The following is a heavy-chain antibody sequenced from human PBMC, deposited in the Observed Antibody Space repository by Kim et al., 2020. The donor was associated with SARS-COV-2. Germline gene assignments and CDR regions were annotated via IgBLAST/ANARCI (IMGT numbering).Heavy chain of an antibody. J-gene: IGHJ5*02. CDR2: T. Sequence: TYYNPPLKTRVTIFVDTSKNQFSLKLSSVAAPDTAVYYCARHILTNNWFDPWGQGALVTVSS. V-gene: IGHV4-39*01. D-gene: IGHD3-9*01. CDR3: ARHILTNNWFDP.